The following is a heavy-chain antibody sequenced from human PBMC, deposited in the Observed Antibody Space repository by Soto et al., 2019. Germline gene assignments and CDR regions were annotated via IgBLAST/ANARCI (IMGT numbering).Heavy chain of an antibody. V-gene: IGHV1-2*02. CDR3: AKGGAIVAAGTRVYLYNAMDV. J-gene: IGHJ6*02. CDR1: GYTFTGYY. D-gene: IGHD1-26*01. CDR2: INPNSGDT. Sequence: AAVKVSCKASGYTFTGYYVHWVRQAPGQGLEWMGWINPNSGDTYLAQRFQGRVTMNRDTSIGTAYMELRGLTSDDTAEYYCAKGGAIVAAGTRVYLYNAMDVWGQGTTVTVSS.